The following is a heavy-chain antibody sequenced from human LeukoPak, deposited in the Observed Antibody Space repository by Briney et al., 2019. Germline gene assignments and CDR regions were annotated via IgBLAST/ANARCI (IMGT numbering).Heavy chain of an antibody. Sequence: GGSLRLSCAASGFTFSTYSMNWVRQAPGKGLEWVSSISSSSSYIYYAESVKGRFTISRDNAKNSLFLQMHSLRAEDTAVCYCASKYYDTSGYQDYFYYMDVWGKGTTVTVSS. CDR2: ISSSSSYI. J-gene: IGHJ6*03. CDR1: GFTFSTYS. D-gene: IGHD3-22*01. V-gene: IGHV3-21*01. CDR3: ASKYYDTSGYQDYFYYMDV.